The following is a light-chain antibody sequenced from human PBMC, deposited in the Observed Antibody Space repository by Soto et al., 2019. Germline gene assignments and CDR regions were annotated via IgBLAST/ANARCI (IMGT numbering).Light chain of an antibody. CDR2: DAS. CDR3: QQYDSHST. V-gene: IGKV1-5*01. CDR1: QSIGTY. J-gene: IGKJ5*01. Sequence: DIQVTQSPSSLSASVVDRVTITCRASQSIGTYLNWYQQKPGKAPRLLIYDASSLESGVPSRFSGSGSGTEFTLTISSLQPDDFATYYCQQYDSHSTFGQGTRLEI.